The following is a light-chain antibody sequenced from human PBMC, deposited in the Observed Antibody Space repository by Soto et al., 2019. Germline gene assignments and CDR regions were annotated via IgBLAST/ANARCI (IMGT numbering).Light chain of an antibody. V-gene: IGLV2-18*02. CDR3: SSYGGSNTVV. CDR1: SSDVGSYNR. J-gene: IGLJ2*01. CDR2: EVS. Sequence: QSVLTQPPSVSGSPGQSVTISCTGTSSDVGSYNRVSWYQQPPGTAPKLMIYEVSNRPSGVPDRFSGSKSGNTASLTISGLQAEDEADYYCSSYGGSNTVVFGGGTKLTVL.